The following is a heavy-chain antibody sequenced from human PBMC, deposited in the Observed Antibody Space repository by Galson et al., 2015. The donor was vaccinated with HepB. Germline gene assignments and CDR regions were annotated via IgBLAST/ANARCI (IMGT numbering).Heavy chain of an antibody. CDR1: GGTSSIYP. D-gene: IGHD3-22*01. J-gene: IGHJ4*02. CDR2: IIPVLGAP. Sequence: SVKVSCKASGGTSSIYPISWVRQAPGQGLEWMGRIIPVLGAPNYAQKFQGRVTITADKSTNTAYMELRSLRSEDTAVYYCAREQAATYYYDSSGYDFDFWGQGSLVTVSS. V-gene: IGHV1-69*08. CDR3: AREQAATYYYDSSGYDFDF.